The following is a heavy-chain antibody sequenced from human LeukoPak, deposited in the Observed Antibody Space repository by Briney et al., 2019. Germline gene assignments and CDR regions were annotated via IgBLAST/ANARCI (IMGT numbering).Heavy chain of an antibody. J-gene: IGHJ5*02. V-gene: IGHV4-39*01. D-gene: IGHD1-26*01. Sequence: PSETLSLTCTVSGGSIRSSSYYWGWIRQPPGKGLEWIGSIYYSGITYYISSLKSRVTISVDTSKNQFSLKLRSVTAADTAVYYCARHRLDTRWFDPWGQGTLVTVSS. CDR1: GGSIRSSSYY. CDR3: ARHRLDTRWFDP. CDR2: IYYSGIT.